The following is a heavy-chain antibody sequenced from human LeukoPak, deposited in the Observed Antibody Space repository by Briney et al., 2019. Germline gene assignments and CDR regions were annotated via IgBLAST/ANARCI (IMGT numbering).Heavy chain of an antibody. CDR2: IYYSGST. CDR3: ARDLVAGPVDY. J-gene: IGHJ4*02. CDR1: GGSISSSSYY. V-gene: IGHV4-39*07. D-gene: IGHD6-19*01. Sequence: SETLSLTCTVSGGSISSSSYYWGWIRQPPGKGLEWIGSIYYSGSTYYNPSLRSRVTISVDTSKNQFSLKLSSVTAADTAVYYCARDLVAGPVDYWGQGTLVTVSS.